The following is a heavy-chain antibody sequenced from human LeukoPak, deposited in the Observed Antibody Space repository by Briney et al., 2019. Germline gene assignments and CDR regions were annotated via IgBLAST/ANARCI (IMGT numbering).Heavy chain of an antibody. CDR2: MNPDSGNT. J-gene: IGHJ4*02. CDR1: GYTFTSYY. D-gene: IGHD6-19*01. Sequence: ASVKVSCKASGYTFTSYYMHWVRQATGQGLEWMGWMNPDSGNTGYAQKFQGRVTMTRNTSISTAYMELSSLRSEDTAVYYCASSSSGWGFEYWGQGTLVTVSS. V-gene: IGHV1-8*02. CDR3: ASSSSGWGFEY.